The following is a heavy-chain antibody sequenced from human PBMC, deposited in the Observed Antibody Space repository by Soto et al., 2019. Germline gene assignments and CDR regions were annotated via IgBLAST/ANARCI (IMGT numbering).Heavy chain of an antibody. D-gene: IGHD6-13*01. V-gene: IGHV1-18*01. CDR1: GYTFTNYG. Sequence: ASVKVSCKTSGYTFTNYGISWVRQAPGQGLEWMGWISAHTGNTNYAQKFQGRVTMTTDTSTGTAYMELRSLRSDDTAVYYCARVLGYNSSWWRHTAFDIWGQGTMVTVS. CDR2: ISAHTGNT. CDR3: ARVLGYNSSWWRHTAFDI. J-gene: IGHJ3*02.